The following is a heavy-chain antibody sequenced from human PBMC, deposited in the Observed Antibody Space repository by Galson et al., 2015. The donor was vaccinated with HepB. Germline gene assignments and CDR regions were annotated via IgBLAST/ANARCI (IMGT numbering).Heavy chain of an antibody. CDR2: IYYTGTT. J-gene: IGHJ6*02. CDR3: ARHVGESGSYGMDV. D-gene: IGHD2-15*01. V-gene: IGHV4-39*01. Sequence: LSLTCAVFGGSTSSNTYYWSWIRQPPGRGLEWIGSIYYTGTTYYNPSLKSRVPISLDTSKNHFSLKLRSVTAADTAVYYCARHVGESGSYGMDVWGQGTTVSVSS. CDR1: GGSTSSNTYY.